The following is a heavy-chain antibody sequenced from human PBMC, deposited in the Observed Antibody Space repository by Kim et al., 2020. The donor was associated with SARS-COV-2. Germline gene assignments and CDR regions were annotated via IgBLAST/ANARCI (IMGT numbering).Heavy chain of an antibody. J-gene: IGHJ5*01. D-gene: IGHD1-1*01. CDR2: VYHSGST. V-gene: IGHV4-59*11. CDR3: VRDGYFEGGGFFFDS. CDR1: GAYITNHY. Sequence: SETLSLTCTVSGAYITNHYWSWIRQPPGKGLEWIGNVYHSGSTSYNPSLKSRVTMSVETSKRQFSLQVTSVTAADTAMYYCVRDGYFEGGGFFFDSWG.